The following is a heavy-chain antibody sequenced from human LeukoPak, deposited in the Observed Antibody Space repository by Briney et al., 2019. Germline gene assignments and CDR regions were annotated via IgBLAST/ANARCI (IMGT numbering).Heavy chain of an antibody. Sequence: GGSLRLSCAASGFTFSSYAMNWVRRAPGKGLEWVSVISSSGGGTYYSDSVKGRFIISRDNSKNTLYLQTNSLRAEDTAVYYCAKAGIAVPATPEYWGQGTLVTVSS. CDR1: GFTFSSYA. D-gene: IGHD6-19*01. CDR3: AKAGIAVPATPEY. V-gene: IGHV3-23*01. CDR2: ISSSGGGT. J-gene: IGHJ4*02.